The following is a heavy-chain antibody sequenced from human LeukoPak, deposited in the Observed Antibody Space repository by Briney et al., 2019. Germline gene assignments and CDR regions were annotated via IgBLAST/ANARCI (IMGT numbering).Heavy chain of an antibody. Sequence: SETLSLTCTVSGGSISSYYWSWIRQPPGKGLEWIGYIYYSGSTNYNPSLKSRVTISVDTSKNQFFLKLSSVTAADTAVYYCARLGDEQWLGFLTFDYWGQGTLVTVSS. CDR3: ARLGDEQWLGFLTFDY. V-gene: IGHV4-59*08. J-gene: IGHJ4*02. CDR1: GGSISSYY. D-gene: IGHD6-19*01. CDR2: IYYSGST.